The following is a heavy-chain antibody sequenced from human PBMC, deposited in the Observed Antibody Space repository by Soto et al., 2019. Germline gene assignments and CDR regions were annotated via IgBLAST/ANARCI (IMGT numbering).Heavy chain of an antibody. CDR3: ARSVEGHFDY. V-gene: IGHV3-48*02. CDR1: GFRFSIYS. CDR2: ITSDTKTI. Sequence: EVQLVESGGALVQRGGSLTLSCAASGFRFSIYSMNWVRQAPGKGLEWSAYITSDTKTIKYAESVKGRCTISRDNAKNSVYLQMDHLSDEDTAVYYCARSVEGHFDYWGQGTVVTVSS. D-gene: IGHD6-19*01. J-gene: IGHJ4*02.